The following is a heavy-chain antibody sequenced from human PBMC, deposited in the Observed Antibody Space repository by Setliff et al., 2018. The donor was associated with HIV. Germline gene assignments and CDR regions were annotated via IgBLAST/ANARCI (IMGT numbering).Heavy chain of an antibody. CDR1: GFTFSSYW. CDR2: INSDGSHT. D-gene: IGHD5-12*01. V-gene: IGHV3-74*01. CDR3: AGENVDIVATTKAIDF. J-gene: IGHJ4*02. Sequence: GGSLRLSCAASGFTFSSYWMHWVRQAPGEGLVWVSRINSDGSHTVYVDSVKGRFTISRDNAEKSLYLQMNSLRAEDAAVYYCAGENVDIVATTKAIDFWGQGTLVTVSS.